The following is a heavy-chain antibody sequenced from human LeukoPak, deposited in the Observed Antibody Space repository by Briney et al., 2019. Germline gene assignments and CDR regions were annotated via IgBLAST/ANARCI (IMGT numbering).Heavy chain of an antibody. V-gene: IGHV1-46*01. CDR1: GGTFSSYA. D-gene: IGHD3-3*01. CDR3: ARGQRLLRFLEWATNQRAKSTRPYNWFDP. CDR2: INPSGGST. J-gene: IGHJ5*02. Sequence: VASVKVSCKASGGTFSSYAISWVRQAPGQGLEWMGIINPSGGSTSYAQKFQGRVTMTRDTSTSTVYMELSSLRSEDTAVYYCARGQRLLRFLEWATNQRAKSTRPYNWFDPWGQGTLVTVSS.